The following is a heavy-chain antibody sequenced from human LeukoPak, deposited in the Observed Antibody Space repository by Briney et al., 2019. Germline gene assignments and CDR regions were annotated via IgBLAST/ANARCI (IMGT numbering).Heavy chain of an antibody. J-gene: IGHJ5*02. CDR3: ARGISSRWYRESNWFDP. D-gene: IGHD6-13*01. Sequence: GGSLRLSCAASGFTFSDYYMSWIREAPGKGLEWVSYISSSGSTIYYADSVKGRFTISRDNAKNSLYLQMNSLRAEDTAVYYCARGISSRWYRESNWFDPWGQGTLVTVSS. CDR2: ISSSGSTI. V-gene: IGHV3-11*01. CDR1: GFTFSDYY.